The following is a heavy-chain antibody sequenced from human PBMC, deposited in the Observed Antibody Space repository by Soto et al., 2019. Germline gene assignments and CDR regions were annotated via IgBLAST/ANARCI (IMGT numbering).Heavy chain of an antibody. CDR1: GFTFSSYS. CDR3: ARDTSGITMGRVPLSDAFEI. CDR2: ISSSSSDI. D-gene: IGHD3-10*01. V-gene: IGHV3-21*01. Sequence: EVQLVESGGGLVKPGGSLRLSCAASGFTFSSYSMNWVRQAPGKGLEWVSSISSSSSDIYYADSLKGRFTISRDNAKNSLDQQLNRLRAEDTAVYYCARDTSGITMGRVPLSDAFEIWGQGTMVTVSS. J-gene: IGHJ3*02.